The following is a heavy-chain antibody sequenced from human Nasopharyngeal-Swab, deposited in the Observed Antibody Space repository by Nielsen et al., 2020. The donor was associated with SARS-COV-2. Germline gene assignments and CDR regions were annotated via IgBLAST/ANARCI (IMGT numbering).Heavy chain of an antibody. J-gene: IGHJ4*02. CDR2: ISSSGSTI. Sequence: GESLKISCAASGFTFSSYWMSWIRQAPGKGLEWVSYISSSGSTIYYADSVKGRFTISRDNAKNSLYLQMNSLRAEDTAVYYCAEAGLGGAFDYWGQGTLVTVSS. CDR3: AEAGLGGAFDY. D-gene: IGHD2-21*01. V-gene: IGHV3-11*04. CDR1: GFTFSSYW.